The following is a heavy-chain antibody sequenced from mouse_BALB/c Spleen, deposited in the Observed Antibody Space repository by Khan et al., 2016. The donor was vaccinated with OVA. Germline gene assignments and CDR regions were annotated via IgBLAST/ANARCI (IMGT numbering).Heavy chain of an antibody. CDR2: ISSCGSYT. V-gene: IGHV5-9-3*01. D-gene: IGHD2-2*01. CDR3: ARTPGYDTSGYFDY. Sequence: EVELVESGGGFVKPGGSLKLSCAASGFTFSNYGLSWVRQTPEKRLEWVATISSCGSYTYYPDSVKGRFTISRDNAENTLYLQMSRLRSEDTAMYFCARTPGYDTSGYFDYWGQGTTLTVSS. J-gene: IGHJ2*01. CDR1: GFTFSNYG.